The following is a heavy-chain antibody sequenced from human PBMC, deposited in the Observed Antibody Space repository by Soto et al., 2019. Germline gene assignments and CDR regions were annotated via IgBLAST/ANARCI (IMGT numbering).Heavy chain of an antibody. Sequence: QVQLVQSGAEVKKPGASVKVSCKASGYTFTSYNMHWVRLAPGQGLEWMGIINPDGGGTSYAQQFQGRVIMTRDTSTSTVYMEMSSLRSEDTAVYYCAVGGNYLSMDVWGQGTTVTVSS. J-gene: IGHJ6*02. CDR2: INPDGGGT. V-gene: IGHV1-46*01. CDR1: GYTFTSYN. D-gene: IGHD4-4*01. CDR3: AVGGNYLSMDV.